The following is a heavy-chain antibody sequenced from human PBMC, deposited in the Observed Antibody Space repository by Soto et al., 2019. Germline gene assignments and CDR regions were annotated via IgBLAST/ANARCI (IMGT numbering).Heavy chain of an antibody. CDR2: ISPIFGTA. J-gene: IGHJ6*02. CDR3: ADQGSPYYYDCGMDV. V-gene: IGHV1-69*12. CDR1: GGTFSSYA. Sequence: QVQLVQSGAEVKKPGSSVKVSCKASGGTFSSYAISWVRQAPGQGLEWMGGISPIFGTANYAQKFQGRVTITADEARSTPYTGLSSVRSEDKAVYYCADQGSPYYYDCGMDVWGQGTT.